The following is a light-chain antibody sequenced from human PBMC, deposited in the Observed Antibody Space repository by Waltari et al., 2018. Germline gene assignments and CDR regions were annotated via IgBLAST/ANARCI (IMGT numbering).Light chain of an antibody. CDR3: SSYAGSSTYVV. V-gene: IGLV2-11*01. CDR2: DVS. CDR1: SSSVGDYIF. J-gene: IGLJ2*01. Sequence: QSVLTQPRSVSGSPGQSVTISCTGPSSSVGDYIFVSWYQQHPGKAPKLLIYDVSKRPSGVPDRFSGSKSGNTASLSISGLQAEDEADYYCSSYAGSSTYVVFGGGTKLTVL.